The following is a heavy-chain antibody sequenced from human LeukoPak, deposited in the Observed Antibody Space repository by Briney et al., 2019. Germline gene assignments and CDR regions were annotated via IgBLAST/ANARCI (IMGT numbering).Heavy chain of an antibody. CDR1: GYTFTSYD. V-gene: IGHV1-8*03. CDR3: ARGLIGRSSTSPSFDY. D-gene: IGHD2-2*01. J-gene: IGHJ4*02. Sequence: AASVKVSCKASGYTFTSYDINWVRQATGQGLEWTGWMNPNSGNTGYAQKFQGRVTITRNTSISTAYMELSSLRSEDTAVYYCARGLIGRSSTSPSFDYWGQGTLVTVSS. CDR2: MNPNSGNT.